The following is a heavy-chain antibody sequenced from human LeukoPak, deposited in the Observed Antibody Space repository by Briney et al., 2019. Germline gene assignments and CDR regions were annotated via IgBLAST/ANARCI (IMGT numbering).Heavy chain of an antibody. CDR3: ARWDPQLDYFDY. D-gene: IGHD1-1*01. CDR1: GGSISTTNYY. Sequence: PSETLSLTCTVSGGSISTTNYYWGWIRQSPGKGLEWFGCVYYSGSTNYNPSLKSRVTISVDKSKNQFSLKLSSVTAADTAVYYCARWDPQLDYFDYWGQGTLVTVSS. V-gene: IGHV4-39*07. J-gene: IGHJ4*02. CDR2: VYYSGST.